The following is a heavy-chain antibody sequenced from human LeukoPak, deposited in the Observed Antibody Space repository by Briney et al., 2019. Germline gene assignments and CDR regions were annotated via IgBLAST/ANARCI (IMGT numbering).Heavy chain of an antibody. D-gene: IGHD3-9*01. Sequence: SETLSLTCTVSGDSVSGFHWNWIRQSQGKGLEWIGHIYYGRTLNYNPSLKSRVTISMDTSKNQFSLRLTSVTAADTAVYYCARDDYDILTGYYNGRDYWGQGTLVTVSS. CDR3: ARDDYDILTGYYNGRDY. J-gene: IGHJ4*02. V-gene: IGHV4-59*02. CDR1: GDSVSGFH. CDR2: IYYGRTL.